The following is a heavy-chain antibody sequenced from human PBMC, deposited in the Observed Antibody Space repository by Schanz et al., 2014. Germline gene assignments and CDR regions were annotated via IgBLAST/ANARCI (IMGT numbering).Heavy chain of an antibody. Sequence: QVQLVQSGSELKKPGASVKVSCKASGYPFAWFVWNWVRQAPGQGLEWMGWINTNTPNPTYAQGFTGRFVYTLDASVTTAYLEISSLKAEDTAVYYCARGYSGYSHFDYWGQGALVTVSS. CDR2: INTNTPNP. V-gene: IGHV7-4-1*02. D-gene: IGHD5-12*01. CDR3: ARGYSGYSHFDY. J-gene: IGHJ4*02. CDR1: GYPFAWFV.